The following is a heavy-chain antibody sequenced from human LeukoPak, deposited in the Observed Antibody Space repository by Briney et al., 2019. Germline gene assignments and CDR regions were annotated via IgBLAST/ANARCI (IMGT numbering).Heavy chain of an antibody. V-gene: IGHV5-51*01. CDR2: IYPGDSDT. CDR1: GYSFTSYW. CDR3: ARQNGGPDYYYYMDV. Sequence: PGESLKISCKGSGYSFTSYWIGWVRQMPGKGLEWMGIIYPGDSDTRYSPSFQGQVTISADKSISTAYLQWSSLKASDTAMYYCARQNGGPDYYYYMDVWGKGTTVTVS. J-gene: IGHJ6*03. D-gene: IGHD3-16*01.